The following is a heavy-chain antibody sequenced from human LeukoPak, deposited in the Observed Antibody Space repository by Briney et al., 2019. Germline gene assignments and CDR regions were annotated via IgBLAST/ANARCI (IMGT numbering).Heavy chain of an antibody. Sequence: SETLSLTCTVSGDSISSYYWSWIRQPAGKGLEWIGRIYTSGSTNYNPSLKSRVTISVDTSKNQFSLKLSSVTAADTAVYYCARTLLGIDYGSGSYDFDYWGQGTLVTVSS. D-gene: IGHD3-10*01. CDR3: ARTLLGIDYGSGSYDFDY. V-gene: IGHV4-4*07. CDR1: GDSISSYY. CDR2: IYTSGST. J-gene: IGHJ4*02.